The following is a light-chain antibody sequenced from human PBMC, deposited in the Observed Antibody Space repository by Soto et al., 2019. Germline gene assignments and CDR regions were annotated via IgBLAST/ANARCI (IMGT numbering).Light chain of an antibody. J-gene: IGLJ1*01. CDR1: SSDVGGYNY. CDR2: DVS. Sequence: QSVLTQPRSVSGSPGQSVTISCTGTSSDVGGYNYVSWYQQHPGKAPKLMIYDVSKRPSGVPDRFSGSKSGNTASLTLSGLQAEYEADYYCCSYAGSYTFPYVFGTGTKVTVL. V-gene: IGLV2-11*01. CDR3: CSYAGSYTFPYV.